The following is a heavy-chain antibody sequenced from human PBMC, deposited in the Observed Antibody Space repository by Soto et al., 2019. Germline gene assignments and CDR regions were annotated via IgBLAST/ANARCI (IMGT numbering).Heavy chain of an antibody. CDR2: ISGSGGST. D-gene: IGHD1-1*01. J-gene: IGHJ3*02. Sequence: GESLKISCAASGFTFSSYAMSWVRQAPGKGLEWVSAISGSGGSTYYADSVKGRFTISRDNSKNTLYLQMNSLRAEDTAVYYCAKPSRGTYDAFDIWGQGTMVTVSS. CDR3: AKPSRGTYDAFDI. CDR1: GFTFSSYA. V-gene: IGHV3-23*01.